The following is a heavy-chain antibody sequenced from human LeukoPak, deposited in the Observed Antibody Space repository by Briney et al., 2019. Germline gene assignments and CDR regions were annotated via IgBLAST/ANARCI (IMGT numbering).Heavy chain of an antibody. CDR3: ARDGVYYYDSSGPGFDP. V-gene: IGHV6-1*01. D-gene: IGHD3-22*01. Sequence: SQTLSLTCAISGDSVSSNSVTWNWIRQSPSRGLEWLGRTYYRSKWYNDYAVSVKSRITINPDTSKNQFSLQLNSVTPEDTAVYYCARDGVYYYDSSGPGFDPWGQGTLVTVSS. J-gene: IGHJ5*02. CDR1: GDSVSSNSVT. CDR2: TYYRSKWYN.